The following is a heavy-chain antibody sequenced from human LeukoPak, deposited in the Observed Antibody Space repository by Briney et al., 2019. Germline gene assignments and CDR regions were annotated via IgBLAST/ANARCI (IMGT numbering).Heavy chain of an antibody. Sequence: GGSLRLSCAASGFTVSNNYMSWVRQAPGKGLEWVAVISYDGSNKYYADSVKGRFTISRDNSKNTLYLQMNSLRAEDTAEYYCVKRNGGSVSYPMGDYWGQGTLVTVSS. CDR2: ISYDGSNK. J-gene: IGHJ4*02. CDR1: GFTVSNNY. D-gene: IGHD3-10*01. CDR3: VKRNGGSVSYPMGDY. V-gene: IGHV3-30*18.